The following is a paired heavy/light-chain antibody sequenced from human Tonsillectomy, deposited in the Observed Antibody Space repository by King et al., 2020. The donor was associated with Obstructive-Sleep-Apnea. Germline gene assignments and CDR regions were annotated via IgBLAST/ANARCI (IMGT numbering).Light chain of an antibody. Sequence: DVVMSQSPLSLPVTLGQPASISCRSSQSLLHSDGDTYLNWFQQRPGQSPRRLIYKVSNRDSGVPDRFSGSGSGTDFTLKISRVEAEDVGVYYCMQGTHWPPYTFGQGTKLEIK. CDR1: QSLLHSDGDTY. CDR3: MQGTHWPPYT. V-gene: IGKV2-30*02. J-gene: IGKJ2*01. CDR2: KVS.
Heavy chain of an antibody. Sequence: EVQLVESGGGLVQPGGSLRLSCAASGFTFSPYWMHWVRQAPGKGLMWVSRINGDGSSTSYADSVKGRFTISRDNAKDTLYLQMISLRAEDTAVYYCARDGRITGGAFDIWGQGTMVTVSS. V-gene: IGHV3-74*01. CDR2: INGDGSST. D-gene: IGHD7-27*01. CDR1: GFTFSPYW. J-gene: IGHJ3*02. CDR3: ARDGRITGGAFDI.